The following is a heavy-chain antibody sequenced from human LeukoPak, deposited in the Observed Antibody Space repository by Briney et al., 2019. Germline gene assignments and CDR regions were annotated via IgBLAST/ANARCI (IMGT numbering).Heavy chain of an antibody. Sequence: GASVKVSCKASGHNFTTYDINWVRQATGQGREWMGWMNPNSGNTGYAQKLQGRVTMPRKTSISQVYMELSSLTSEDTAVYYCARSLSVGRNFDWISKKLDNWFDPWGQGALVTVSS. V-gene: IGHV1-8*01. CDR2: MNPNSGNT. CDR3: ARSLSVGRNFDWISKKLDNWFDP. J-gene: IGHJ5*02. D-gene: IGHD3-9*01. CDR1: GHNFTTYD.